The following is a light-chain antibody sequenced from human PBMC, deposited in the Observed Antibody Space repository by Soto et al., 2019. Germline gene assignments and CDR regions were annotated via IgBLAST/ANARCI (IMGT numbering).Light chain of an antibody. CDR3: SSYTISSTWV. CDR2: EVS. J-gene: IGLJ3*02. Sequence: QSALTQPASVSGSPGQSITISCTGTRRDVGGYNYVSWYQQHPGKAPKLMIYEVSNRPSGVSNRFPGSKSGNTASLTISGLQAEDEADYYCSSYTISSTWVFGGGTKLTVL. V-gene: IGLV2-14*01. CDR1: RRDVGGYNY.